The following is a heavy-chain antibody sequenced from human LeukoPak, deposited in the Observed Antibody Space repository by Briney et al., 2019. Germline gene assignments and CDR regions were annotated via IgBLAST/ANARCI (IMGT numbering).Heavy chain of an antibody. D-gene: IGHD6-19*01. V-gene: IGHV3-30-3*01. CDR3: ARDHSSGVGHC. J-gene: IGHJ4*02. CDR2: ISYDGRDK. CDR1: GFIFSTYE. Sequence: GGSLRLSCAASGFIFSTYEMHWVRQAPGKGLEWVAVISYDGRDKYYADSVKGRFTISRDNSKNKLYLQMNSLRTEDTAVYYCARDHSSGVGHCWGQGILVTVSS.